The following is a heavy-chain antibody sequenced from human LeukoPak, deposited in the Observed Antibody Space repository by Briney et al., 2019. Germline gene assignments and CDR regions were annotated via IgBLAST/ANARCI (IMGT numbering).Heavy chain of an antibody. CDR1: GGTFSSYA. D-gene: IGHD3-9*01. J-gene: IGHJ4*02. V-gene: IGHV1-69*13. Sequence: SVKVSCKASGGTFSSYAISWVRQAPGQGLEWMGGIIPIFGTANYAQKFQGRVTITADESTSTAYMELRSLRSDDTAVYYCARDAPYDILTGYYRPTDYWGQGTLVTVSS. CDR3: ARDAPYDILTGYYRPTDY. CDR2: IIPIFGTA.